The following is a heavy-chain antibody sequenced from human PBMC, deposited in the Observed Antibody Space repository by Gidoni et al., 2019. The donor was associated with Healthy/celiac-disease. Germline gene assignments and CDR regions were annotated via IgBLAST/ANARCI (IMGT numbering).Heavy chain of an antibody. V-gene: IGHV5-51*01. CDR2: IYPGDSDT. Sequence: EVQLVQSGAEVKKPGESLKISCKGSGDSLTSYWNGWVRQMPGKGLEWMGIIYPGDSDTRYSPSFQGQVTISADKSISTAYLQWSSLKASDTAMYYCARHGAIDSSGYYPSPDAFDIWGQGTMVTVSS. CDR3: ARHGAIDSSGYYPSPDAFDI. J-gene: IGHJ3*02. CDR1: GDSLTSYW. D-gene: IGHD3-22*01.